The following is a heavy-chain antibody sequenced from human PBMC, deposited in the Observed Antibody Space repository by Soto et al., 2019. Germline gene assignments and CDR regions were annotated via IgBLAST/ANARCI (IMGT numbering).Heavy chain of an antibody. CDR3: AKDSTIFGAILTIDY. CDR2: ISYDGSNK. J-gene: IGHJ4*02. Sequence: QVQLVESGGGVVQPGRSLRLSCAASGFTFSSFGMHWGRQAPGKGLEWVAEISYDGSNKYYADSVKGRFAISRENSKNPVFLQMDSLRAEDTAVYYCAKDSTIFGAILTIDYWGQGTLVTVSS. CDR1: GFTFSSFG. V-gene: IGHV3-30*18. D-gene: IGHD3-3*01.